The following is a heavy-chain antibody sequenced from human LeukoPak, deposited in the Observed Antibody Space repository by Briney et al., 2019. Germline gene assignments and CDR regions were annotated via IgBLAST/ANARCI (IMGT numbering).Heavy chain of an antibody. CDR1: GYTFTSYY. J-gene: IGHJ4*02. CDR2: INPSGGST. D-gene: IGHD6-19*01. V-gene: IGHV1-46*01. CDR3: ARVAVADYYFDY. Sequence: ASVKVSCKASGYTFTSYYMHWVRQAPGQGLEWMGIINPSGGSTSYAQKFQGRVTMTRDMSTSTVYMELSSLRSEDTAVYYCARVAVADYYFDYWGQGTLVTVSS.